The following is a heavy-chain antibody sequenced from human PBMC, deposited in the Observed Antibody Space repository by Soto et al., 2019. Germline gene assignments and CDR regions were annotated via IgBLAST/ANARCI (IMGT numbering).Heavy chain of an antibody. CDR1: GFTFSSYA. V-gene: IGHV3-23*01. J-gene: IGHJ4*02. CDR2: ITGSGDST. D-gene: IGHD1-1*01. Sequence: EVELLESGGGSVQPGGSLRLSCAASGFTFSSYAMSWVRQAPGRGLEWVSKITGSGDSTYYVDSVKGRFTSSIDNSKNTLYLQMNSLRAEDTAVYYCVTGQQRGHWGQVTLVTVSS. CDR3: VTGQQRGH.